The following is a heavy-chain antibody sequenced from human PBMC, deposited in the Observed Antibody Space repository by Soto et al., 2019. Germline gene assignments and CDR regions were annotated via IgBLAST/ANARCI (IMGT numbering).Heavy chain of an antibody. CDR3: ARSAPYYDILTGYYSPGLGGMDV. D-gene: IGHD3-9*01. CDR2: ISYDGSNQ. Sequence: PGGSLRLSCAASGFTFSSYAMHWVRQAPGKGLEWVAVISYDGSNQYYADSVKGRFTISRDNSKNTLYLQMNSLRAEDTAVYYCARSAPYYDILTGYYSPGLGGMDVWGQGTTVTVSS. V-gene: IGHV3-30-3*01. J-gene: IGHJ6*02. CDR1: GFTFSSYA.